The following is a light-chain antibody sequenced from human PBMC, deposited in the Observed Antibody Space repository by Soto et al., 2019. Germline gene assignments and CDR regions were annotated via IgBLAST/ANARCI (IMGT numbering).Light chain of an antibody. CDR2: GNS. V-gene: IGLV1-40*01. CDR1: SSNIGAGYD. CDR3: QSYDSSLSGVM. Sequence: QSVLTQPPSVSGAPGQRVTISCTGSSSNIGAGYDVHWYQQLPGTAPKLLIYGNSNRPSGVPDRFSGSKSGTSASLAITGLHTEDEADYYCQSYDSSLSGVMFGGGTKVTVL. J-gene: IGLJ3*02.